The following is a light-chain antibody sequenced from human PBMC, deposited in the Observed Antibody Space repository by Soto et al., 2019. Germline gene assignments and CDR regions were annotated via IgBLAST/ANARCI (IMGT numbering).Light chain of an antibody. Sequence: QSVLPQPPSVSAAPGQRVTISCSGSSSNIGGNSVSLYQQLPGTAPKLLIYDDDKRPSGIPDRFSGSKSGTSATLGITGFQTGDEADYYCGSWDSSLSAYVFGTGTKVTVL. CDR1: SSNIGGNS. CDR2: DDD. CDR3: GSWDSSLSAYV. V-gene: IGLV1-51*01. J-gene: IGLJ1*01.